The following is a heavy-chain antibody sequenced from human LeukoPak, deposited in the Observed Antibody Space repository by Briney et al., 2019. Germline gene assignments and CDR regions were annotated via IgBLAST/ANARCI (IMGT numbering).Heavy chain of an antibody. CDR2: IYPAISDT. J-gene: IGHJ5*02. Sequence: GESLKIPCKGSGYSFTSYWFGWLRQLPGKGLGGMGIIYPAISDTRMHPSFQAQSTCSADKPITTPYRQWTGLKASDTALYYCARREYSSGWYWFDPWGQGTLVTVSS. CDR1: GYSFTSYW. D-gene: IGHD6-19*01. CDR3: ARREYSSGWYWFDP. V-gene: IGHV5-51*01.